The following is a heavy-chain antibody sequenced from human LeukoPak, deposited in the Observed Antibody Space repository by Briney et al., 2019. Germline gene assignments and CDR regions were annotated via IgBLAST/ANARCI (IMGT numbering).Heavy chain of an antibody. CDR2: INHSGST. J-gene: IGHJ4*02. CDR1: GGSFSGYY. D-gene: IGHD5-12*01. Sequence: SETLSLTCAVYGGSFSGYYWSWIRQPPGKGLEWIGEINHSGSTNYNPSLKSRVTISVDTSKNQFSLKLGSVTAADTAVYYCAVSRLASFDYWGQGTLVTVSS. V-gene: IGHV4-34*01. CDR3: AVSRLASFDY.